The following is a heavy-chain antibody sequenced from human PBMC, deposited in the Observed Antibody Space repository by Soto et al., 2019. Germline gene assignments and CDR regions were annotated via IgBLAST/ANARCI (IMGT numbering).Heavy chain of an antibody. J-gene: IGHJ6*02. CDR1: GFTFSTYS. D-gene: IGHD5-18*01. V-gene: IGHV3-21*01. CDR2: ISPRGNYM. Sequence: VGSLRLSCAASGFTFSTYSMSWVRQAPGEWLEWVSSISPRGNYMYYADSMKGRFTISRDNAKNSLYLQLNSLRAEDTAVYYCAGVDTDMVDYYYYGLDVWGQGTTVTVS. CDR3: AGVDTDMVDYYYYGLDV.